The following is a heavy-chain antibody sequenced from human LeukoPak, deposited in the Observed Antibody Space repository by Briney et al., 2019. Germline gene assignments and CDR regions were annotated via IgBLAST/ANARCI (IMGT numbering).Heavy chain of an antibody. V-gene: IGHV4-31*03. CDR2: IYYSGST. J-gene: IGHJ5*02. Sequence: SETLSLTCTVSGGSISSGGYYWSWIRQHPGKGLEWIGYIYYSGSTYYNPSLKSRVTISVDTSKNQFSLKLSSVTAADTAVYYCARSTGDYYDSGTWFDPWGQGTLVTVSS. CDR3: ARSTGDYYDSGTWFDP. CDR1: GGSISSGGYY. D-gene: IGHD3-22*01.